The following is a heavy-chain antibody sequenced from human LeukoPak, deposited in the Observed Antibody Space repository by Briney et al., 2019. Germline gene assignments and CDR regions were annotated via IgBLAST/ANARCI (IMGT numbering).Heavy chain of an antibody. CDR1: GFTFSSYW. Sequence: GGSLRLSCAASGFTFSSYWMSWVRQAPGKGLEWVSILYTAGSTYYADSVKARFTISRDNSKNTVHLQMNSLRVEDTAVYYCARSKTAPGDAFDIWGQGTMVTVSS. CDR2: LYTAGST. V-gene: IGHV3-66*01. CDR3: ARSKTAPGDAFDI. J-gene: IGHJ3*02.